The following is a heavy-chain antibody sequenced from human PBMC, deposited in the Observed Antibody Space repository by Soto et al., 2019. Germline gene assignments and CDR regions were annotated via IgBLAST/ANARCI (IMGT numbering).Heavy chain of an antibody. D-gene: IGHD6-13*01. Sequence: EVQLLESGGGLVQPGGSLRLSCAASGFTFSAFAMSWVRQAPGKGLEWVSAISWNSGSIGYADSVKGRFTISRDNAKNSLYLQMNSLRAEDTALYYCAKDIRAAAGTGFDYWGQGTLVTVSS. J-gene: IGHJ4*02. CDR2: ISWNSGSI. CDR1: GFTFSAFA. V-gene: IGHV3-9*01. CDR3: AKDIRAAAGTGFDY.